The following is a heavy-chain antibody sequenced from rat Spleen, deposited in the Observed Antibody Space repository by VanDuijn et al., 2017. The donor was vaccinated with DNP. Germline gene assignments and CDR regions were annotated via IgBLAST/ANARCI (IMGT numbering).Heavy chain of an antibody. CDR1: GFDLNTHA. Sequence: EVQLVESGGGLVQPQGSLKLSCAASGFDLNTHAMSWVRQAPGKGLDWVASISIKTHNYAALYADSVKDRFTISRDDSQSMIYLQMNNLKTEDTALYYCTANYYFDFWGQGVMVTVSS. V-gene: IGHV10-4*01. CDR2: ISIKTHNYAA. D-gene: IGHD1-10*01. CDR3: TANYYFDF. J-gene: IGHJ2*01.